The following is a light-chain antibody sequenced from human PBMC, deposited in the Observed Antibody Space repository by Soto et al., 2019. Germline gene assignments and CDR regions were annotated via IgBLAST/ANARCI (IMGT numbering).Light chain of an antibody. CDR2: GAS. CDR3: QQYGGSTRT. Sequence: IVLTQSPGTLSLSPGERATLSCRASQSVTTQLAWYQQKPGQAPRLIIHGASSRATGVPDRITGSGSGTDFTLSISRLEPEDFAVYYCQQYGGSTRTFGQGTKVDIE. V-gene: IGKV3-20*01. CDR1: QSVTTQ. J-gene: IGKJ1*01.